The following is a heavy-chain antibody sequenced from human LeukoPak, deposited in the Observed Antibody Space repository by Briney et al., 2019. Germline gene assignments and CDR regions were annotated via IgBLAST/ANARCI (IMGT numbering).Heavy chain of an antibody. Sequence: PGGSLRLSCAASGFTFSSYWMHWVRQAPGKGLVWVSRINSDGSSTSYADSVKGRFTISRDNAKNTLYLQMNSLRAEDTAVYYCARGSVVVRYWYFDLWGRGTLVTVSS. V-gene: IGHV3-74*01. CDR2: INSDGSST. CDR1: GFTFSSYW. CDR3: ARGSVVVRYWYFDL. J-gene: IGHJ2*01. D-gene: IGHD3-22*01.